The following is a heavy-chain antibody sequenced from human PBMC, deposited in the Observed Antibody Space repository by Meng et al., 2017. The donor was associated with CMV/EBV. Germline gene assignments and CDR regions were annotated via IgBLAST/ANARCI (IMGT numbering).Heavy chain of an antibody. CDR3: ACRPRCSGPFDP. CDR1: GRSCSTYT. CDR2: LIPTLGIA. Sequence: CKPSGRSCSTYTIRWVVQAPGQWFGWMRRLIPTLGIANYAQKFHGRVTITADKSTSTAYMELSSLRSEDTAWYYCACRPRCSGPFDPWGQGTLVTVSS. V-gene: IGHV1-69*02. D-gene: IGHD2-15*01. J-gene: IGHJ5*02.